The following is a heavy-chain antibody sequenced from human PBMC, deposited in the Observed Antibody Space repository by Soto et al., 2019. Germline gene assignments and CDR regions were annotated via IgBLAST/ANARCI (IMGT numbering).Heavy chain of an antibody. CDR1: GGTFSSYA. J-gene: IGHJ4*02. CDR3: ARLGYSSDMRPGYFDY. Sequence: QVQLVQSGAEVKKPGSSVKVSCKASGGTFSSYAISWVRQAPGQGLEWMGGIIPIFGTANYAQKFQGRVTITXXEXTXXAHMDLSSLRSEDTAVYYCARLGYSSDMRPGYFDYWGQGTLVTVSS. V-gene: IGHV1-69*05. D-gene: IGHD6-19*01. CDR2: IIPIFGTA.